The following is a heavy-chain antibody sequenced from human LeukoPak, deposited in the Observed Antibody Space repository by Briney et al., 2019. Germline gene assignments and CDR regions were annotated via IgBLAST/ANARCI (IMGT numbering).Heavy chain of an antibody. CDR2: INHSGST. CDR1: GXSFSGYY. D-gene: IGHD4-17*01. Sequence: SETLSLTCAVYGXSFSGYYWSWIRQPPGKGLEWIGEINHSGSTNYNPSLKSRVTISVDTSKNQFSLKLSSVTAADTAVYYCARGQTSVTTCYFDYWGQGTVVTVSS. V-gene: IGHV4-34*01. J-gene: IGHJ4*02. CDR3: ARGQTSVTTCYFDY.